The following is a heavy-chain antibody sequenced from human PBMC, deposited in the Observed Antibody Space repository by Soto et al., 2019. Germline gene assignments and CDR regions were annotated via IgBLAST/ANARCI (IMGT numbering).Heavy chain of an antibody. V-gene: IGHV1-58*01. Sequence: ASVKVSCKASGFTFTSSAVQWVRQARGQRLEWIGWIVVGSGNTNYAQKFQERVTITREMSTSTAYMELSSLRSEDTAVYYCAASSYCSGGSCYEDDAFDIWGQGTMVTVSS. D-gene: IGHD2-15*01. CDR1: GFTFTSSA. CDR3: AASSYCSGGSCYEDDAFDI. CDR2: IVVGSGNT. J-gene: IGHJ3*02.